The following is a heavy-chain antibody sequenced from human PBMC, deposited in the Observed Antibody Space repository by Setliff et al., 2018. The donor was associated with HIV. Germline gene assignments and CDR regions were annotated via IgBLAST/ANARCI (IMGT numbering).Heavy chain of an antibody. J-gene: IGHJ3*02. Sequence: HPSETLRLSCAASGFTFSDYGFHWVRQAPGKGLEWVAVISYDGSYKYYADSVKGRFTISRDNSKNTLYVQMNSLRADDTAVYYCVRDLTTIVTRKVFDIWGQGTMVTVSS. CDR2: ISYDGSYK. CDR1: GFTFSDYG. V-gene: IGHV3-30*19. CDR3: VRDLTTIVTRKVFDI. D-gene: IGHD4-4*01.